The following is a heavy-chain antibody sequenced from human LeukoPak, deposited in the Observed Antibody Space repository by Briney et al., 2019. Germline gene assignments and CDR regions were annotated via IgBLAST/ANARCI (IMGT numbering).Heavy chain of an antibody. D-gene: IGHD3-10*01. CDR2: IYYSGST. V-gene: IGHV4-39*07. CDR1: GGSIRSSSYY. CDR3: ARGRDYYGSGGDAFDI. J-gene: IGHJ3*02. Sequence: SETLSLTCTVSGGSIRSSSYYWGWIRQPPGKGLEWIGSIYYSGSTYYNPSLQSRVTISVDTSKNQFSLKRSSVTAADTAVYYCARGRDYYGSGGDAFDIWGQGTMVTVSS.